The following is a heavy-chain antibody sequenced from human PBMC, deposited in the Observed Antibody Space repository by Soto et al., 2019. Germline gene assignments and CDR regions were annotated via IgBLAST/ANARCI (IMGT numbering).Heavy chain of an antibody. V-gene: IGHV4-59*01. J-gene: IGHJ6*02. CDR1: GGSISSYY. D-gene: IGHD2-2*01. CDR3: AREAFGVVPAAIPYYYGMDV. CDR2: IYYSGST. Sequence: SETLSLTCTVSGGSISSYYWSWIRQPPGKGLEWIGYIYYSGSTNYNPSLKSRVTISVDTSKNQFSLKLSSVTAADTAVYYCAREAFGVVPAAIPYYYGMDVWGQGTTVTVSS.